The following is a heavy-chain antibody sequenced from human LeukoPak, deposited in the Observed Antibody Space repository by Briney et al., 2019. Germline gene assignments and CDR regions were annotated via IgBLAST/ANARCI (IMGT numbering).Heavy chain of an antibody. D-gene: IGHD5-18*01. Sequence: SETLSLTCAVYGGSFSGYYWSWIRQPPGNGLEWIGEINHSGSTNYNPSLKSRVTISVDTSKNQFSLKLSSVTAADTAVYYCARKWIQLWNTQPYYFDYWGQGTLVTVSS. CDR2: INHSGST. J-gene: IGHJ4*02. CDR3: ARKWIQLWNTQPYYFDY. V-gene: IGHV4-34*01. CDR1: GGSFSGYY.